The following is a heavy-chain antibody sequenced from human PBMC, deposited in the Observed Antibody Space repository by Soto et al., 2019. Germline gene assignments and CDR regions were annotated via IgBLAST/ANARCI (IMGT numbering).Heavy chain of an antibody. J-gene: IGHJ6*04. CDR3: ATGAPRPPSTSSGLDL. V-gene: IGHV3-23*01. CDR2: ITGTGGAT. CDR1: TFTFRVYV. Sequence: EMQLLESGGELVQPGGSLRLSCAASTFTFRVYVMNWVRQAPGKGLEWIAAITGTGGATYYAESVKGRFTVSRDNSNNSLYLQMDSLGVVDSAVYFCATGAPRPPSTSSGLDLWGKGPTVTVSP. D-gene: IGHD6-6*01.